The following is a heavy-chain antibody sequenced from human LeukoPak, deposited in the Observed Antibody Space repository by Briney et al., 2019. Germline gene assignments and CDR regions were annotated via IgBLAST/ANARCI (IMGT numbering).Heavy chain of an antibody. CDR3: ARARERYYYGSGSYYKGSSFDP. CDR1: GFTFSNYG. CDR2: LRYDGTKK. Sequence: PGGSLRLSCAAPGFTFSNYGMHWVRQAPGKGLKWVTFLRYDGTKKYYADSVKGRFTISRDNSKNTLYLQMNSLRAEDTALYHCARARERYYYGSGSYYKGSSFDPWGQGTLVTVSS. V-gene: IGHV3-30*02. D-gene: IGHD3-10*01. J-gene: IGHJ5*02.